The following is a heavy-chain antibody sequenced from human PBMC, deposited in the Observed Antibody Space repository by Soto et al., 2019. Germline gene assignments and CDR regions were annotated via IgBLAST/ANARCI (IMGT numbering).Heavy chain of an antibody. CDR1: GSRFSNYV. Sequence: QVQLVQSGAEVKTPGSSLKVSCTVSGSRFSNYVISWVRQAPGHGLEWLGRIIPIFNSTQYAQKFQGRVTITADKTTKTASLKLSSLRSDDTAVYYCAREGRGKKAGYNGLVSLGYWGQGTLVTVSS. J-gene: IGHJ4*02. CDR2: IIPIFNST. D-gene: IGHD2-2*02. V-gene: IGHV1-69*06. CDR3: AREGRGKKAGYNGLVSLGY.